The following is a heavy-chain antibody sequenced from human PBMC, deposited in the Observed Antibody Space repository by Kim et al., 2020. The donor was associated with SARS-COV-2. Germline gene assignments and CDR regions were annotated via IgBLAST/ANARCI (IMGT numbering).Heavy chain of an antibody. J-gene: IGHJ4*02. V-gene: IGHV3-30*03. CDR3: ARDSSISTAGSDF. Sequence: GGSLRLSCVASGFTFSNHGMHWVRQAPGKGLEWLVVIIYSGDNKYYADSVKGRFTVSRDNSKNTLYLQMDSLRVEDTAVYFCARDSSISTAGSDFWGQGTLVTVSS. CDR2: IIYSGDNK. D-gene: IGHD6-13*01. CDR1: GFTFSNHG.